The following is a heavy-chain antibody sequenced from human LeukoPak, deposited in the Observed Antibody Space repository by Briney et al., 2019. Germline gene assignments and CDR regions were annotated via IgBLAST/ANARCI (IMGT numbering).Heavy chain of an antibody. CDR1: GYSFSSGYY. CDR3: ASHIEYSSSPGY. CDR2: IYHSGST. D-gene: IGHD6-6*01. Sequence: SGTLSLTCTVSGYSFSSGYYWGWIRQPPGKGLEWIGSIYHSGSTYYNPSLKSRVTISVDTSKNKFSLKLSTVTAEDTAVYYCASHIEYSSSPGYWGQGTLVTVSS. V-gene: IGHV4-38-2*02. J-gene: IGHJ4*02.